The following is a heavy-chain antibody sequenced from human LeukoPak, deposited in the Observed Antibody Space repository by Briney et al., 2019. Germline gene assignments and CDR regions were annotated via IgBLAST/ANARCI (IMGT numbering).Heavy chain of an antibody. CDR3: ARDADYSDSSGLAALDT. V-gene: IGHV3-33*01. J-gene: IGHJ3*02. CDR2: IWSDGRNK. CDR1: GFSISTYG. D-gene: IGHD3-22*01. Sequence: GGSLRLSCAASGFSISTYGMHWVRQAPGKGLEWLAAIWSDGRNKFHEESVKGRITISRDNSKSTLYLQMNSLRAGDTAVYYCARDADYSDSSGLAALDTWGQGTMVTVSS.